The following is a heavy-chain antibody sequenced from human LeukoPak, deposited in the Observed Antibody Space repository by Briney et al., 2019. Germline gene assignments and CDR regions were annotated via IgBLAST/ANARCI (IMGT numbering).Heavy chain of an antibody. J-gene: IGHJ6*02. D-gene: IGHD3-3*01. CDR1: GGPKRRYH. CDR2: FYYWEST. Sequence: SETLSLTCSLSGGPKRRYHWIGTPDPPGGAVVGLGYFYYWESTNHNPSLKSRLTISVNTSKNQFSLKLSPVTAADAAVYYCARGSYDFWSVYYYYGMDVWGQGTTVTVSS. V-gene: IGHV4-59*01. CDR3: ARGSYDFWSVYYYYGMDV.